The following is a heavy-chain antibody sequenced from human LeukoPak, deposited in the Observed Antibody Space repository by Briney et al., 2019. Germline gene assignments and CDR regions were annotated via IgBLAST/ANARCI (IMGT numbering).Heavy chain of an antibody. V-gene: IGHV4-4*02. D-gene: IGHD3-3*01. CDR2: INHSGST. J-gene: IGHJ4*02. CDR1: GGSISNTNW. Sequence: SGTLSLTCGVSGGSISNTNWWTWVRQPPGKGLEWIGEINHSGSTNYNPSLESRVTISVDTSKNHFSLKLSSVTAADTAVYYCASGQYYDLWSGYYVDWGQGTLVTVSA. CDR3: ASGQYYDLWSGYYVD.